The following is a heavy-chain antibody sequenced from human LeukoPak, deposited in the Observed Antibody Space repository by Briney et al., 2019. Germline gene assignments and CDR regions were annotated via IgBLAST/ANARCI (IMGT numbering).Heavy chain of an antibody. J-gene: IGHJ3*01. CDR2: ISYDESNK. Sequence: GGSLRLSCAASGFTFNNYGMHWVRQAPGKGLEWVAFISYDESNKYYADPVEGRFTISRDNSKNALYLQMNSLGAADTAVYYCATIAAAATNDPFDLWGQGTMVTVSS. CDR1: GFTFNNYG. D-gene: IGHD6-13*01. CDR3: ATIAAAATNDPFDL. V-gene: IGHV3-30*03.